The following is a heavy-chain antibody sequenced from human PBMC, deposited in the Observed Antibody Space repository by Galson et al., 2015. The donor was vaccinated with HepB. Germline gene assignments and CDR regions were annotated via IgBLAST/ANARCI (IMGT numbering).Heavy chain of an antibody. J-gene: IGHJ4*02. V-gene: IGHV1-46*01. CDR2: INPSGGST. CDR1: GYTFTSYY. CDR3: ARDGCSSTSCYYFDY. Sequence: SVKVSCKASGYTFTSYYMHWVRQAPGQGLEWMGIINPSGGSTSYAQKFQGRVTMTRDTSTSTVYMELSSLRSEDTAVYYCARDGCSSTSCYYFDYWGQGTLVTVSS. D-gene: IGHD2-2*01.